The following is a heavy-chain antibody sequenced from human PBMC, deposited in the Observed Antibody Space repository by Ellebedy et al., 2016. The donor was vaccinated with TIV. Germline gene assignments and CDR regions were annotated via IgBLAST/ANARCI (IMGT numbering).Heavy chain of an antibody. D-gene: IGHD4-17*01. V-gene: IGHV3-7*01. CDR2: INQEGSEK. Sequence: GESLKISCAASGFSFRSYWMSWVRQAPGKGLEWVANINQEGSEKYYVDSVKGRFTISRDNAKNSLYLQMTSLRADDTALYYCATDGSYGDYRSPAHAFEMWGQGTMVTVSS. CDR3: ATDGSYGDYRSPAHAFEM. J-gene: IGHJ3*02. CDR1: GFSFRSYW.